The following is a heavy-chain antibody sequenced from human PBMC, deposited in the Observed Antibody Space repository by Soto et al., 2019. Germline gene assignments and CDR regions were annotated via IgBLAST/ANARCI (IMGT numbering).Heavy chain of an antibody. CDR2: IYYSGGT. CDR3: ARGSPNYDILTGYYLNWFDP. Sequence: SSETLSLTCTVSGGSISSYYWSWIRQPPGKGLEWIGYIYYSGGTIYNPSLKSRVTISVDTSKNQFSLKLSSVTAADTAVYYCARGSPNYDILTGYYLNWFDPWGQGTLVTVSS. CDR1: GGSISSYY. J-gene: IGHJ5*02. V-gene: IGHV4-59*01. D-gene: IGHD3-9*01.